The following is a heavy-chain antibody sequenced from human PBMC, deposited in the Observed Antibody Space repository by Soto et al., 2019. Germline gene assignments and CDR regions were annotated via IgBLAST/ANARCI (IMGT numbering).Heavy chain of an antibody. CDR1: GINFRSCA. CDR3: ARSPSGAGWFQDD. Sequence: GGSLRLSCAASGINFRSCAMHWVRQAPGKGLEWVAVIIYDGSSQYYADSVKGRFTISRDNSRNTLYLQMNSLRPEDTAVYYCARSPSGAGWFQDDWGQGTLVTVSS. CDR2: IIYDGSSQ. D-gene: IGHD6-19*01. J-gene: IGHJ4*01. V-gene: IGHV3-30-3*01.